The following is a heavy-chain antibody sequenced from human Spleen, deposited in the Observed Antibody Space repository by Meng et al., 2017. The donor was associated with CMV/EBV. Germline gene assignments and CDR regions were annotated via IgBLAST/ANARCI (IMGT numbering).Heavy chain of an antibody. Sequence: GESLKISCAASEFIFSSYAMTWVRQPPGKGLEWVSVISSSGDITDYTDSVKGRFTISRDNSKNTLYLQMNSLRADDAAVYYCAKGQFFYESGGYLILDSWGQGALVTVSS. CDR1: EFIFSSYA. V-gene: IGHV3-23*01. CDR2: ISSSGDIT. D-gene: IGHD3-22*01. J-gene: IGHJ4*02. CDR3: AKGQFFYESGGYLILDS.